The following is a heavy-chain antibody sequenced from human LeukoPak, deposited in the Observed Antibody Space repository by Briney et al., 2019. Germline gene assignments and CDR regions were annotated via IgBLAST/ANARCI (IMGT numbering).Heavy chain of an antibody. V-gene: IGHV4-59*01. D-gene: IGHD6-19*01. CDR2: IYDSGST. Sequence: SETLSLTCTVSGGSISTYYWSWVRQPPGEGLEWIGYIYDSGSTNYNPSLKSRVTISLDTSKSQFSLKLSSVTAADTAVYYCARVGSGWNYYFDYWGQGTLVTVSS. CDR3: ARVGSGWNYYFDY. CDR1: GGSISTYY. J-gene: IGHJ4*02.